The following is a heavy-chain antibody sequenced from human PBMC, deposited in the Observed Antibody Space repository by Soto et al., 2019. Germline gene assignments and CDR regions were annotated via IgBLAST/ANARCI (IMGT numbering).Heavy chain of an antibody. CDR3: ARPGGVAAAGGVGWFDP. J-gene: IGHJ5*02. Sequence: QLQLQESGPGLVKPSETLSLTCTVSGGSISSSSYYWGWIRQPPGKGLEWIGSIYYSGSTYYNPSLKSRVTLSVDTSKNQFSLKLSAVTAAETAVYYSARPGGVAAAGGVGWFDPWGQGTLVTVSS. CDR1: GGSISSSSYY. V-gene: IGHV4-39*01. D-gene: IGHD6-13*01. CDR2: IYYSGST.